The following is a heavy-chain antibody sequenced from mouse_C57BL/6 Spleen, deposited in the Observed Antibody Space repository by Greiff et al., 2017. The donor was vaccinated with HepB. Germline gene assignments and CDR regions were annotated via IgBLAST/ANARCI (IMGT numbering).Heavy chain of an antibody. Sequence: EVQRVESGGDLVKPGGSLKLSCAASGFTFSSYGMSWVRQTPDKRLEWVATISSGGSYTYYPDSVKGRFTISRDNAKNTLYLQRSSLKSEDTAMYYCARDYGSSFWYFDVWGTGTTVTVSS. D-gene: IGHD1-1*01. CDR1: GFTFSSYG. J-gene: IGHJ1*03. CDR2: ISSGGSYT. V-gene: IGHV5-6*01. CDR3: ARDYGSSFWYFDV.